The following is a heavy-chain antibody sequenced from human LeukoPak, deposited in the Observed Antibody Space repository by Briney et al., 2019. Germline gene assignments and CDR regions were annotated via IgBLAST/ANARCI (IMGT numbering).Heavy chain of an antibody. Sequence: GSLRLSCAASGFTFSSYGMHWVRQAPGKGLEWVAVISYDGSNKYYADSVKGRITISRDNSKNTLYLQMNSLRAEDTAVYYCAKELGYYGSGSLSFDYWGQGTLVTVSS. V-gene: IGHV3-30*18. D-gene: IGHD3-10*01. CDR1: GFTFSSYG. CDR2: ISYDGSNK. J-gene: IGHJ4*02. CDR3: AKELGYYGSGSLSFDY.